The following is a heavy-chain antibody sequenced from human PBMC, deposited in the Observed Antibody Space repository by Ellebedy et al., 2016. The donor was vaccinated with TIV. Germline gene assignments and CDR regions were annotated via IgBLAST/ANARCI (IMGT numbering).Heavy chain of an antibody. Sequence: SVKVSCXASGGTFSSYAISWVRQAPGQGLEWMGGIIPIFGTANYAQKFQGRVTITADESTSTAYMELSSLRSEDTAVYYCARVPGGNSHFDYWGQGTLVTVSS. CDR1: GGTFSSYA. D-gene: IGHD4-23*01. CDR3: ARVPGGNSHFDY. V-gene: IGHV1-69*13. J-gene: IGHJ4*02. CDR2: IIPIFGTA.